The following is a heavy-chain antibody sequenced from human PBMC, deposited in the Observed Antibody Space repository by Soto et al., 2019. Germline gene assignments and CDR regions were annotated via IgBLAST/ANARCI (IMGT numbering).Heavy chain of an antibody. CDR2: IDSDDDK. V-gene: IGHV2-70*01. CDR1: GFALSTSGMC. Sequence: ASGPTLVNPTQTLTVTCTFSGFALSTSGMCINWIRQPPGKALEWLGIIDSDDDKYYSPSLKTRLTISKDTSKNQVVLTMTNMDPVDTATYYCARSRYYYDSSDYYGNTFDIWGQGTMVTVSS. CDR3: ARSRYYYDSSDYYGNTFDI. D-gene: IGHD3-22*01. J-gene: IGHJ3*02.